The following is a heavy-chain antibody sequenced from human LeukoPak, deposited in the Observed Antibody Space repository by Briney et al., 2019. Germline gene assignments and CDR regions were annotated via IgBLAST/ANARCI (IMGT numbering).Heavy chain of an antibody. J-gene: IGHJ4*02. CDR3: AKGKGYCSAGSCGIFDY. CDR2: IYPDDSDT. V-gene: IGHV5-51*01. D-gene: IGHD2-15*01. Sequence: GESLKISCKGSGYSFTTYWIGLVRQMPGKGLEWMGIIYPDDSDTRYSPSFQGQVTISADKSISTAYLQWSSLKASDTAMYYCAKGKGYCSAGSCGIFDYWGQGTLVTVSS. CDR1: GYSFTTYW.